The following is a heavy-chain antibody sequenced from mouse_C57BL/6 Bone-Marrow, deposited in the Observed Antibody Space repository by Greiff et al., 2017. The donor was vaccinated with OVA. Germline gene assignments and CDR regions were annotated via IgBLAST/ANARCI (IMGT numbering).Heavy chain of an antibody. Sequence: EVKLVESGGGLVQPGASLKLSCESTEYAFPSHDMSWVRQTPEKRLELVAAINSDGGSTYYPDTMESRFILSRDNTKKTMYMQMSSLRSEDTAVYYCARQTAQATNFDYWGQGTTLTVSA. V-gene: IGHV5-2*03. D-gene: IGHD3-2*02. CDR2: INSDGGST. J-gene: IGHJ2*01. CDR3: ARQTAQATNFDY. CDR1: EYAFPSHD.